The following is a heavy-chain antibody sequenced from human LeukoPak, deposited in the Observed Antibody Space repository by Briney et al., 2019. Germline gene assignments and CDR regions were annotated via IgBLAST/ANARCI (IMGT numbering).Heavy chain of an antibody. D-gene: IGHD3/OR15-3a*01. CDR1: GFTFSSYQ. CDR3: ARDRAANQDWVEFDP. J-gene: IGHJ5*02. CDR2: IRDSGEA. Sequence: HPGGSLRLSCAASGFTFSSYQMNWVRQAPGKGLEWVGLIRDSGEAFYADFARGRFAISRDESENTLYLQVNSLRVEDTAVYFCARDRAANQDWVEFDPWGQGTPVIVSS. V-gene: IGHV3-48*03.